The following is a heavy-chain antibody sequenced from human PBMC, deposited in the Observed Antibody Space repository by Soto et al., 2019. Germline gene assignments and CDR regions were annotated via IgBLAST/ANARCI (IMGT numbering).Heavy chain of an antibody. V-gene: IGHV3-7*03. J-gene: IGHJ5*02. CDR3: ARVYPSDTRYGYVGNNWFDP. CDR1: GFTFSSYW. CDR2: IKQDGNEK. Sequence: GGSLRLSFAASGFTFSSYWMSWLRQVPGKGLEWVANIKQDGNEKYYVDFVKGRFSISRDTSTSTVYMELSSLRSEDTAVYYCARVYPSDTRYGYVGNNWFDPWGQGTLVTVSS. D-gene: IGHD5-18*01.